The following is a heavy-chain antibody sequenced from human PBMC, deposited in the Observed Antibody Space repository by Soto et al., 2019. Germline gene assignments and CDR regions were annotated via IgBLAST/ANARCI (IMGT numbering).Heavy chain of an antibody. J-gene: IGHJ6*02. V-gene: IGHV3-30*04. CDR1: GFTFSSYA. D-gene: IGHD1-1*01. CDR3: AREVVERCRESKTVEKRRYGMDV. Sequence: QVQLVESGGGVVQPGRSLRLSCAASGFTFSSYAMHWVRQAPGKGLEWVAVISYDGRNKYYAESVMGRFTISRDNSKKTLYLQMNKLRAEDTAVYYCAREVVERCRESKTVEKRRYGMDVWGQGTTVTVSS. CDR2: ISYDGRNK.